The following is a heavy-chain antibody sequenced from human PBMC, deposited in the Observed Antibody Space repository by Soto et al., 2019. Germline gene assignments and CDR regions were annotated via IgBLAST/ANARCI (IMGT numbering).Heavy chain of an antibody. D-gene: IGHD3-10*01. CDR3: AREATGILY. J-gene: IGHJ4*02. CDR2: ISDRNSPI. Sequence: VRSLRLSCAASGFAFSSYPMNWVRQAPGKGLEWISYISDRNSPIYYADSVKGRFTISRDNAKNSLYLQMNSLRAEDTAVYYCAREATGILYWGQGTQVNVSS. CDR1: GFAFSSYP. V-gene: IGHV3-48*04.